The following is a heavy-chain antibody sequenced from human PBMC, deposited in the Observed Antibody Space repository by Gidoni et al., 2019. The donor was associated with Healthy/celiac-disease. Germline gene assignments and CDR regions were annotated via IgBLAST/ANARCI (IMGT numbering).Heavy chain of an antibody. D-gene: IGHD4-17*01. CDR1: GYTFTGYY. J-gene: IGHJ4*02. V-gene: IGHV1-2*02. CDR2: INPNSGGT. CDR3: ARAGPYGDYFDY. Sequence: HVQLVQSGAELKKPGPSVKVSCNASGYTFTGYYMHWVRQAPGQGLEWMGWINPNSGGTSYAQKFQGRFTMTRDTSISTAYMELSRLGSDDTAVYYCARAGPYGDYFDYWGQGTLVTVSS.